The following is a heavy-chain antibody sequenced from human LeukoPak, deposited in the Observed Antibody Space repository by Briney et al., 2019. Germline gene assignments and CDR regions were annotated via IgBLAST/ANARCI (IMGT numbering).Heavy chain of an antibody. CDR1: GGSFSGYY. CDR2: INHSGST. J-gene: IGHJ5*02. V-gene: IGHV4-34*01. D-gene: IGHD3-3*01. Sequence: PSETLSLTCAVYGGSFSGYYWSWIRQPPGKGLEWIGEINHSGSTNYNPSLKSRVTISVDTSKNQFSLKLSSVTAAATAVYYCARGVLRFLEWLSPNENWFDPWGQGTLVTVSS. CDR3: ARGVLRFLEWLSPNENWFDP.